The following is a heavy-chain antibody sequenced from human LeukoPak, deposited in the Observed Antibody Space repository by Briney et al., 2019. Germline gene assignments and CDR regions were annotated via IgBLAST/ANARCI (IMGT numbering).Heavy chain of an antibody. Sequence: PGGSLRLSCAASGITFSNFAMSWVRQAPGKGLEWVSAISGSGGTTYYADSLRGRFTISRDNSKNTVYLQINSLRADDTAVYYCAKGSGGSGSYSKYYFDYWGQGTLVTVSS. J-gene: IGHJ4*02. CDR1: GITFSNFA. D-gene: IGHD3-10*01. CDR3: AKGSGGSGSYSKYYFDY. V-gene: IGHV3-23*01. CDR2: ISGSGGTT.